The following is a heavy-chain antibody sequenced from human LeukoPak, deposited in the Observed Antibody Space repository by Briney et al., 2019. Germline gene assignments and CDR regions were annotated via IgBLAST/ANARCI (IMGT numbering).Heavy chain of an antibody. Sequence: PGGSLRLSCAASGFTFSSYSMNWVRQAPGKGLECVSYISSSSTTIYYADSVKGRFTISRDNAKNSLYLPMNSLRAEDTAVYYCARNFHRRLYDSSGYYPYWGQGTLVTVSS. CDR1: GFTFSSYS. J-gene: IGHJ4*02. CDR3: ARNFHRRLYDSSGYYPY. V-gene: IGHV3-48*01. D-gene: IGHD3-22*01. CDR2: ISSSSTTI.